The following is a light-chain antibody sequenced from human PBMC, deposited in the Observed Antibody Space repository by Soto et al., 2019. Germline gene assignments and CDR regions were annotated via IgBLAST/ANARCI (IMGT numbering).Light chain of an antibody. Sequence: DIVMTQSPATLSVSPGERATLSCRASQSVSSNLAWYQQKPGQAPRLLLYGASTRATGIPARFSGSGSGTEFTLTISSLQSEDFEVYYCQQYNNWPPWTFGQGTKV. CDR1: QSVSSN. J-gene: IGKJ1*01. V-gene: IGKV3-15*01. CDR2: GAS. CDR3: QQYNNWPPWT.